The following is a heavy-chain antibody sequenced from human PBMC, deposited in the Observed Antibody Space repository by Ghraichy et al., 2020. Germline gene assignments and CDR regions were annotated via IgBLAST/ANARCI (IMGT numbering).Heavy chain of an antibody. CDR2: ISSSSSTI. D-gene: IGHD2-15*01. CDR3: ARDRGGMGDY. V-gene: IGHV3-48*01. J-gene: IGHJ4*02. CDR1: GFTFSSYS. Sequence: AGSLRLSCAASGFTFSSYSMNWVRQAPGKGLEWVSYISSSSSTIYYADSAKGRFTISRDNAKNSLYLQMNSLRAEDTTVYYCARDRGGMGDYWGQGTLVTVSS.